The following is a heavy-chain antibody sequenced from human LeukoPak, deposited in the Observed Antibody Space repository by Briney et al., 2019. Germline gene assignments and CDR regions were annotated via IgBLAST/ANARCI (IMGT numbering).Heavy chain of an antibody. D-gene: IGHD3-22*01. V-gene: IGHV3-53*01. J-gene: IGHJ4*02. CDR3: ARGVGYYDSSGYYPYFDY. Sequence: GGSLRLSCAASGLTFSSYGMHWVRQAPGKGLEWVSVIYSGGSTYYADSVKGRFTISRDNSKNTLYLQMNSLRAEDTAVYYCARGVGYYDSSGYYPYFDYWGQGTLVTVSS. CDR1: GLTFSSYG. CDR2: IYSGGST.